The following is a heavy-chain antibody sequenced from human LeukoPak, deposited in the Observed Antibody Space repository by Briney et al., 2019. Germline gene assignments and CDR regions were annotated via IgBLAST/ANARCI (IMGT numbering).Heavy chain of an antibody. D-gene: IGHD3-22*01. J-gene: IGHJ4*02. CDR2: INPSGGST. CDR1: GYTFTSYC. Sequence: ASVKVSCKASGYTFTSYCMHWVRQAPGQGLEWMGIINPSGGSTSYAQKFQGRVTMTRDMSTSTVYMELSSLRSEDTAVYYCARDDSRGYSHPLGRFDYWGQGTLVTVSS. CDR3: ARDDSRGYSHPLGRFDY. V-gene: IGHV1-46*01.